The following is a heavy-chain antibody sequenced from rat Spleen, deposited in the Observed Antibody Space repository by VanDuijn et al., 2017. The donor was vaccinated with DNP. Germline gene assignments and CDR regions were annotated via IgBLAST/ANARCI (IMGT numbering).Heavy chain of an antibody. CDR2: INSRGGST. V-gene: IGHV5-31*01. Sequence: EVQLVETGGDLVRPGRSLKLSCVASEFTFNNYWMTWFRQAPGKGLEWVASINSRGGSTYYPDSVKGRFTISRDNVKNTLSLQMYSLRSEDTATYYCARWYNSGYYFDYWGQGVMVTVSS. D-gene: IGHD4-3*01. CDR3: ARWYNSGYYFDY. CDR1: EFTFNNYW. J-gene: IGHJ2*01.